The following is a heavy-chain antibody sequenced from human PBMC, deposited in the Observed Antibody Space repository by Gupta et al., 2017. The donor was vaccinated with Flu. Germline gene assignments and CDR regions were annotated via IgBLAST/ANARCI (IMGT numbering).Heavy chain of an antibody. CDR3: ANIDVQRSGKIWELLGPFDY. CDR2: ISGSGGST. Sequence: EVQLLESGGGLVQPGGSLRLSCAASGFTFSSYAMSWVRQAPGKGLEWVSAISGSGGSTYYADSVKGRFTISRDNSKNTLYLQMNSLRAEDTAVYYCANIDVQRSGKIWELLGPFDYWGQGTLVTVSS. J-gene: IGHJ4*02. V-gene: IGHV3-23*01. CDR1: GFTFSSYA. D-gene: IGHD1-26*01.